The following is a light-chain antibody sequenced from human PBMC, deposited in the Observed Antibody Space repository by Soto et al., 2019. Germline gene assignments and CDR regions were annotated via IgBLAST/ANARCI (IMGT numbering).Light chain of an antibody. CDR2: AAS. CDR3: QQYNSLLS. V-gene: IGKV1-9*01. Sequence: IQLTQSPSSLSSSVGDRVTLTCRASQGISSYLAWYQQKPGKAPKLLIYAASTLQSGVPSRLSGSGSGTDFTLTISSLQPEDFATYYCQQYNSLLSFGGGTKVDIK. CDR1: QGISSY. J-gene: IGKJ4*01.